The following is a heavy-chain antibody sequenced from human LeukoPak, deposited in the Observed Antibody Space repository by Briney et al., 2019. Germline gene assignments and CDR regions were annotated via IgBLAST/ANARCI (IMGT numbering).Heavy chain of an antibody. D-gene: IGHD1-1*01. Sequence: ASVKVSCKASGGTFSSYAISWVRQAPGQGLEWMGIINPSGGSTRYAQKFQGRVTMTRDTSTSTVYMELSSLRSEDTAVYYCARDLDERNDRPGFEVDYWGQGTLVTVSS. J-gene: IGHJ4*02. CDR1: GGTFSSYA. V-gene: IGHV1-46*01. CDR3: ARDLDERNDRPGFEVDY. CDR2: INPSGGST.